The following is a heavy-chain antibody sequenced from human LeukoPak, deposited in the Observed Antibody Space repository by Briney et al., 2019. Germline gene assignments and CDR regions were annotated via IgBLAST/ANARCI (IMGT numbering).Heavy chain of an antibody. V-gene: IGHV1-46*01. J-gene: IGHJ4*02. CDR1: GYTFTSYY. CDR3: ARDSVLRFLEWLSLDY. Sequence: ASVKVSCKASGYTFTSYYMHWVRQAPGQGLEWMGIINPSGGSTSYAQKFQGRVTMTRDTSTSTVHMELSSLRSEDTAVYYCARDSVLRFLEWLSLDYWGQGTLVTVSS. CDR2: INPSGGST. D-gene: IGHD3-3*01.